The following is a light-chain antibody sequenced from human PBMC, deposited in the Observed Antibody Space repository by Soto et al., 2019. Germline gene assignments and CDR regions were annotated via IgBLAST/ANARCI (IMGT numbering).Light chain of an antibody. CDR3: SSYAGSNYV. Sequence: LTQPPSATGSPGQSVTISCTGTSSDVGGYNYVSWYQQHPGKAPKLMIYEVSKRPSGVPDRFSGSKSGNTASLTVSGLQAEDEADYYCSSYAGSNYVFGTGTKVTVL. CDR1: SSDVGGYNY. V-gene: IGLV2-8*01. CDR2: EVS. J-gene: IGLJ1*01.